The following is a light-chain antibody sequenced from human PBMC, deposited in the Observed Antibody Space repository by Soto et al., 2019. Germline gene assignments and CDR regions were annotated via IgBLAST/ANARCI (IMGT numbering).Light chain of an antibody. CDR1: QSINNNY. J-gene: IGKJ2*01. CDR3: HQYGSSPPYT. CDR2: GSS. Sequence: EVVLTQSPGTLSLSPGERATLSCRASQSINNNYLAWYQQRPGQAPRLLIYGSSDRATGIPDRFSGSGSGTEFTLTISRREAEDFAVYYCHQYGSSPPYTFGQGTKLEI. V-gene: IGKV3-20*01.